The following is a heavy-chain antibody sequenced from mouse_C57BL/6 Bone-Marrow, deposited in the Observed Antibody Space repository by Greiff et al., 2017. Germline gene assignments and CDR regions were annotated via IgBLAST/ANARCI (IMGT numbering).Heavy chain of an antibody. CDR2: ISSGGSYT. J-gene: IGHJ2*01. V-gene: IGHV5-6*02. CDR1: GFTFSSYG. D-gene: IGHD4-1*01. Sequence: EVMLVESGGDLVKPGGSLKLSCAASGFTFSSYGMSWVRQTPDKRLEWVATISSGGSYTYYPDSVKGRFTISSDNAKNTLYLQRSGLKSEDTAMYYCARGTGTGYWGQGTTLTVSS. CDR3: ARGTGTGY.